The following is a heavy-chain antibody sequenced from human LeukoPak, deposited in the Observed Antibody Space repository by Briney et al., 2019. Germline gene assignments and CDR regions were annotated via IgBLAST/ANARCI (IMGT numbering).Heavy chain of an antibody. CDR3: ARDYVWGSDRYTDY. CDR1: GFTFSNYW. J-gene: IGHJ4*02. V-gene: IGHV3-7*05. Sequence: GGSLRLSCAASGFTFSNYWMTWVRQAPGRGLEWVANMRQDGSEKYYVDSVKGRFTISRDNAKNSLYLQMNSLRAEDTAVYYCARDYVWGSDRYTDYWGQGTLVTVSS. CDR2: MRQDGSEK. D-gene: IGHD3-16*02.